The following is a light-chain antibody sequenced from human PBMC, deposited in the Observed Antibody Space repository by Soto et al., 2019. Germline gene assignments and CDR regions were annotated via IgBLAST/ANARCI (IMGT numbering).Light chain of an antibody. Sequence: QSALTQPPSASGSLGQSVTISCTGTSSDVGGYDYVSWHQQHPGKAPKVMIYEVTQRPPGVPDRFSGSKSANTASLTVSGLQAEDEADYYCSSFAGGGNPVLLGGGTKVTVL. J-gene: IGLJ2*01. V-gene: IGLV2-8*01. CDR1: SSDVGGYDY. CDR3: SSFAGGGNPVL. CDR2: EVT.